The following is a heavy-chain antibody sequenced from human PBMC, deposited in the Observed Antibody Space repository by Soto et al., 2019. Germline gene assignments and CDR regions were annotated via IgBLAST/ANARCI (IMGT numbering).Heavy chain of an antibody. D-gene: IGHD3-22*01. J-gene: IGHJ4*02. CDR3: ARELNTDPSAYYSFAY. CDR1: GYTFTAYG. Sequence: GPEVKMPGASVKVSYRTSGYTFTAYGLAWLRQAPGQRPEWMGWVSTNNADTNYAQKFQGRVTMTTETSTRTTYMELRSLRSDDTAVYYCARELNTDPSAYYSFAYWGQGTLVTVSS. CDR2: VSTNNADT. V-gene: IGHV1-18*01.